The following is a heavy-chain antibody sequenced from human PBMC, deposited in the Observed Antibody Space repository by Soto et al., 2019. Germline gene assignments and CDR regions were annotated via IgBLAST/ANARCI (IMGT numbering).Heavy chain of an antibody. D-gene: IGHD3-16*01. CDR1: GFTFSSYG. CDR2: ISYDGSDK. J-gene: IGHJ5*02. V-gene: IGHV3-30*18. CDR3: AKTAGYDYVWGSSGLDP. Sequence: HPGGSLRLSCAGSGFTFSSYGMHWVRQAPGKGLEWVAVISYDGSDKYYGDSVKGRFTISRDDSKNTLYLQMNSLRVKDTAIYYCAKTAGYDYVWGSSGLDPWGQGTLVTVSS.